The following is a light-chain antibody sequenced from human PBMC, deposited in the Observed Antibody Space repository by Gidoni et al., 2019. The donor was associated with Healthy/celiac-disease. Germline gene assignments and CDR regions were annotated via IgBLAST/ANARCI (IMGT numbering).Light chain of an antibody. CDR3: QQYGSSPLT. CDR2: GSS. CDR1: QSVSSSY. V-gene: IGKV3-20*01. J-gene: IGKJ4*01. Sequence: EIVLTQSPGTLSLSPGERATLSCRASQSVSSSYLTCYQQKPGQAPRLLNYGSSSRATGIPDRFSGSGAGTDFTLTISILAPEDFAVYYCQQYGSSPLTFGGGTKVEIK.